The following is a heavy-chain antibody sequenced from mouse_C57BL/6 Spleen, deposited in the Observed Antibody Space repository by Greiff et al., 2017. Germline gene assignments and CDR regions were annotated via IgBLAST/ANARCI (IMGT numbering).Heavy chain of an antibody. D-gene: IGHD1-1*01. J-gene: IGHJ4*01. CDR2: IDPSDSET. V-gene: IGHV1-52*01. Sequence: QVQLQQPGAELVRPGSSVKLSCKASGYTFTSYRMHWVKQRPIQGLEWIGNIDPSDSETHYNQKFKDKATLTVDKSSSTAYMQLSSLTSEDSAVYYCARRGSSLYYYAMDYWGQGTSVTVSS. CDR3: ARRGSSLYYYAMDY. CDR1: GYTFTSYR.